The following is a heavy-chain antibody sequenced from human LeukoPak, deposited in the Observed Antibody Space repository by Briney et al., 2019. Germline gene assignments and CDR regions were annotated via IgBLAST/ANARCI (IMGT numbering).Heavy chain of an antibody. CDR2: IYHSGST. Sequence: SETLSLTCTVSGYSISSGYYWGWIRQPPGKGLEWIGSIYHSGSTYYNPSLKSRVTISVDTSKNQFSLKLTSVTAADTAVYYCARDPVWYFDLWGRGTLVTVSS. J-gene: IGHJ2*01. CDR1: GYSISSGYY. V-gene: IGHV4-38-2*02. CDR3: ARDPVWYFDL.